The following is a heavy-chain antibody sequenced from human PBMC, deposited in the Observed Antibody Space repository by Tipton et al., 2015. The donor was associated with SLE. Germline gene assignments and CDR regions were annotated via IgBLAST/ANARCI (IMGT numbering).Heavy chain of an antibody. CDR2: IFYTGST. D-gene: IGHD3-16*01. CDR1: GGSISSYF. CDR3: ARDSLNWGSYYHGMDV. J-gene: IGHJ6*02. V-gene: IGHV4-59*01. Sequence: TLSLTCTVSGGSISSYFWTWIWQPPGKGLEWIGHIFYTGSTRYNPSLKSRVTISVDTSKSQIFLKMSSVTAADTAVYYCARDSLNWGSYYHGMDVWGQGTTVTVSS.